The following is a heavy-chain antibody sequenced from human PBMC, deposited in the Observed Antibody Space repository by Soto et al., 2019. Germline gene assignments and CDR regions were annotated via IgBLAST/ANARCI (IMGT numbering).Heavy chain of an antibody. J-gene: IGHJ4*02. D-gene: IGHD3-3*01. CDR2: ISSSSSDT. Sequence: SLRLSCAASGFTFSDYYMSWIRQAPGKGLEWVSYISSSSSDTNYADSVKGRFTISRDNSKNTLYVQMDSLRAEDTAVYYCAKAINDYYAPLDYWGQGMRVTVPQ. CDR3: AKAINDYYAPLDY. V-gene: IGHV3-11*05. CDR1: GFTFSDYY.